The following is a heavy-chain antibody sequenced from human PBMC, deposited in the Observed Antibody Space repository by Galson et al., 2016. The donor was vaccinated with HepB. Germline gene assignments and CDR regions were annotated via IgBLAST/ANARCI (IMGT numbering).Heavy chain of an antibody. D-gene: IGHD6-19*01. J-gene: IGHJ4*02. CDR2: INPTGSST. V-gene: IGHV1-46*01. CDR3: ARSPQWLEHFDY. Sequence: SVKVSCKASGYTFTNYYMHWVRQAPGQGLQWMGIINPTGSSTSYAQKFQGRVTLTRDTSTSTVYMELSSLRSEDTAAYYCARSPQWLEHFDYWGQGTLVTVSS. CDR1: GYTFTNYY.